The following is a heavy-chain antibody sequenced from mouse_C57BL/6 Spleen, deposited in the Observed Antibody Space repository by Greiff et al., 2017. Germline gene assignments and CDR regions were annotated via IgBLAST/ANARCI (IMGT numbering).Heavy chain of an antibody. D-gene: IGHD1-1*01. CDR3: ARYYYGSSPSYAMDY. J-gene: IGHJ4*01. V-gene: IGHV7-3*01. CDR2: IRNKANGYTT. CDR1: GFTFTDYY. Sequence: EVQGVESGGGLVQPGGSLSLSCAASGFTFTDYYMSWVRQPPGKALEWLGFIRNKANGYTTEYSASVKGRFTISRDNSQSILYLQMNALRAEDSATYYCARYYYGSSPSYAMDYWGQGTSVTVSS.